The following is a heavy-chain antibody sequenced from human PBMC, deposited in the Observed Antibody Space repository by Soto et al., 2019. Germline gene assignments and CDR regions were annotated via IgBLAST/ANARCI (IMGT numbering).Heavy chain of an antibody. CDR2: INPNSGGT. V-gene: IGHV1-2*02. Sequence: ASVKVSCKASGYTFTGCYMHWVRQARGQGLEWMGWINPNSGGTNYAQKFQGRVTMTRDTSISTAYMELSRLRSDDTAVYYCARDSYSGSSGWFDPWGQGTLVTVSS. J-gene: IGHJ5*02. CDR1: GYTFTGCY. CDR3: ARDSYSGSSGWFDP. D-gene: IGHD1-26*01.